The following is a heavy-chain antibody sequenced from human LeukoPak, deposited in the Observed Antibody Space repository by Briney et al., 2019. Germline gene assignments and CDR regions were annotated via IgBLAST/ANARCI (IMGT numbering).Heavy chain of an antibody. Sequence: GGSLRLSCAASGLTFSDYYMSWLRQAPGKGLEWVAYICDSGRTVYYADSVKGRFTISRDNAKNSVYLQMNNLRAEDTAVYYCARDRLGDYDHSGYYDKWGQGTLVTVSS. V-gene: IGHV3-11*01. J-gene: IGHJ4*02. D-gene: IGHD3-22*01. CDR2: ICDSGRTV. CDR1: GLTFSDYY. CDR3: ARDRLGDYDHSGYYDK.